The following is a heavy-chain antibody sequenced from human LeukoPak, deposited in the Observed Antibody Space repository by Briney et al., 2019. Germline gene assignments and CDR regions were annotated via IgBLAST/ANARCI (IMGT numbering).Heavy chain of an antibody. V-gene: IGHV3-11*03. J-gene: IGHJ4*02. D-gene: IGHD4-23*01. CDR1: GFTFSDYY. CDR3: ARQTRSVDPLTY. Sequence: PGGSRRLSCAASGFTFSDYYMTWIRQAPGKGLEWVSCISGRSSYTNYADSVKGRFTISRDNAKNSLYLEMNSLRADDTAVYFCARQTRSVDPLTYWGPGTLVTVSS. CDR2: ISGRSSYT.